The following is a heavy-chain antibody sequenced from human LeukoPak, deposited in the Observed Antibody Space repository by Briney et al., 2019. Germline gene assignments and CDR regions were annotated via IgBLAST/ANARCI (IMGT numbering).Heavy chain of an antibody. CDR1: GDSVSSNSAA. CDR3: ARVYYYDSSGPDDAFDI. D-gene: IGHD3-22*01. Sequence: SQTLSLTCAISGDSVSSNSAAWNWIRQSPSRGLEWPGRTYYRSKWYNDYAVSVKSRITINPDTSKNQFSLQLNSVTPEDTAVYYCARVYYYDSSGPDDAFDIWGQGTMVTVSS. CDR2: TYYRSKWYN. V-gene: IGHV6-1*01. J-gene: IGHJ3*02.